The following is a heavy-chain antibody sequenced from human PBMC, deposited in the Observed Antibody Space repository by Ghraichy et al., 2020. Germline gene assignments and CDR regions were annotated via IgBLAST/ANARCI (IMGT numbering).Heavy chain of an antibody. Sequence: SETLSLTCTVTGVSISSGGYDWSWIRQHPGKGLEWIGYTHYSGSSRYNPSLERRVSLSVDTSKNQFSLKVTSVSAADTAVYYCARVRRGDHRDEAFDVWGQGTMVTVSS. CDR1: GVSISSGGYD. CDR2: THYSGSS. CDR3: ARVRRGDHRDEAFDV. V-gene: IGHV4-31*03. D-gene: IGHD3-10*01. J-gene: IGHJ3*01.